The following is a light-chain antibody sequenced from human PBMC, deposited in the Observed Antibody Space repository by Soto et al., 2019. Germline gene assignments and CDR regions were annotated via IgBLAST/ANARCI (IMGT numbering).Light chain of an antibody. J-gene: IGLJ2*01. CDR3: RSYTSSSTDVV. Sequence: QSALTQPASVSGSPGQSITISCTGTSSDVGGYNYVSWYQQHPGKAPKLMIYDVSNRPSGVSNRFSGSKSGNTASLTISGLQAEDEADYYCRSYTSSSTDVVFGGGTKVTVL. V-gene: IGLV2-14*01. CDR1: SSDVGGYNY. CDR2: DVS.